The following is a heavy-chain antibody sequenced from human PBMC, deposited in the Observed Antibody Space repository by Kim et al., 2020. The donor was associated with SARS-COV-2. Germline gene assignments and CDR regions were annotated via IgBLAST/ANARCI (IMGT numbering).Heavy chain of an antibody. CDR3: ARGQGIITMIVVVVGAFDY. J-gene: IGHJ4*02. D-gene: IGHD3-22*01. Sequence: SETLSLTCTVSGGSISSGGYYWSWIRQHPGKGLEWIGYIYYSGSTYYNPSLKSRVTISVDTSKNQFSLKLSSVTAADTAVYYCARGQGIITMIVVVVGAFDYWAREPWSPSPQ. V-gene: IGHV4-31*03. CDR1: GGSISSGGYY. CDR2: IYYSGST.